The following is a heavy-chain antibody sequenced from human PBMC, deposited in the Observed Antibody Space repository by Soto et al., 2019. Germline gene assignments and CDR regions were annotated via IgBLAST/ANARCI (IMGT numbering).Heavy chain of an antibody. CDR2: ISYDGSNK. CDR1: GFTFSSYG. V-gene: IGHV3-30*18. J-gene: IGHJ4*02. CDR3: AKDPRDIVVVRAAMFYYFDY. Sequence: QVQLVESGGGVVQPGRSLRLSCAASGFTFSSYGMHWVRQAPGKGLEWVAVISYDGSNKYYADSLKGRFTISRDNSKNTLYLQMNSLRAEDTAVYYCAKDPRDIVVVRAAMFYYFDYWGQGTLVTVSS. D-gene: IGHD2-2*01.